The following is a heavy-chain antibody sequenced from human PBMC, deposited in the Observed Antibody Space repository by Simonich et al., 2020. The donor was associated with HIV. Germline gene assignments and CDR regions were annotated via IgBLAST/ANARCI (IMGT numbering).Heavy chain of an antibody. V-gene: IGHV3-43D*04. CDR3: AKGARGSSWYYFDY. D-gene: IGHD6-13*01. Sequence: EVQLVESGGVGVQPGGSLRLSCAASGCTFDDYAMHWVRQAPGKGLEWFSLISWDGDNTYYADSVKGRFTISRDNSENSLYLQMNSLRAEDTALYYCAKGARGSSWYYFDYWGQGTLVTVSS. CDR1: GCTFDDYA. J-gene: IGHJ4*02. CDR2: ISWDGDNT.